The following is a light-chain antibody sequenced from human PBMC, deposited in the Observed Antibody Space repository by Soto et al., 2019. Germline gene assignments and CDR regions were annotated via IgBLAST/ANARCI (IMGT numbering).Light chain of an antibody. CDR2: LEGRGNY. CDR1: SGHSSYI. Sequence: QLVLTQSSSASASLGSSVKLTCTLSSGHSSYIIAWHQQQPGKAPRYLMKLEGRGNYNKGSGVPDRFSGSSSGAYRYLTISNLQFEDEADYYCETWDSNTWVFGGGTKLTVL. V-gene: IGLV4-60*02. J-gene: IGLJ3*02. CDR3: ETWDSNTWV.